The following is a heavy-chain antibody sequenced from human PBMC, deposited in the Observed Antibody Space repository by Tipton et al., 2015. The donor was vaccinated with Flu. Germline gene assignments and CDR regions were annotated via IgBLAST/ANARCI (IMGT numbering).Heavy chain of an antibody. CDR1: GGSFSGYY. D-gene: IGHD3-10*01. V-gene: IGHV4-34*01. Sequence: TLSLTCAVYGGSFSGYYWSWIRQPPGKGLEWIGEINHSGSTNYNPSLKSRVTISVDTSKNQFSLKLSSVTAADTAVYYCARRTKGTMVRGVIVTWFDPWGQGTLVTVSS. J-gene: IGHJ5*02. CDR2: INHSGST. CDR3: ARRTKGTMVRGVIVTWFDP.